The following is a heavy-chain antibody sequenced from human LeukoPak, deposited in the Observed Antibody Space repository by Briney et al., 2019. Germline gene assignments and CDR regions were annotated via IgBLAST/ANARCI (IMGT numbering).Heavy chain of an antibody. D-gene: IGHD2-2*01. CDR3: ARVVVPAARGVTNYYYMDV. V-gene: IGHV3-20*04. CDR1: GFIVSSNY. Sequence: PGGSLRLSCAASGFIVSSNYMTWVRQAPGKGLEWVSGINWNGGSTGYADSVKGRFTISRDNAKNSLYLQMNSLRAEDTALYYCARVVVPAARGVTNYYYMDVWGKGTTVTVSS. J-gene: IGHJ6*03. CDR2: INWNGGST.